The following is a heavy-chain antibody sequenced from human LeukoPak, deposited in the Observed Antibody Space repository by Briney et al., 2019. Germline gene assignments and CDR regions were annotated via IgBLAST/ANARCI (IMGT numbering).Heavy chain of an antibody. V-gene: IGHV4-39*07. CDR2: IYHSGST. Sequence: PSETLSLTCTVSGGSISSSTYYWGWIRQPLGKGLEWIGNIYHSGSTYYNPSLKSRVTISLDTSKNQFSLKLSSVTAADTAMYYCARRDQRNWFDPWGQGTLVTVSS. CDR1: GGSISSSTYY. CDR3: ARRDQRNWFDP. J-gene: IGHJ5*02. D-gene: IGHD2-2*01.